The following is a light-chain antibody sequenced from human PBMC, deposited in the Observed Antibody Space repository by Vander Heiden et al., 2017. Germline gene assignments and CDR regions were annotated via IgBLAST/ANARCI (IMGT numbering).Light chain of an antibody. Sequence: DIQMTQSPSSLSASVGDRVTITCRASQDISNWLAWYQQKPGEAPKLLIYLTSSIQSGVPSRFRGGGSGTHFTLTINSLHPDDFATYYCQQASSFPRTFGAGTKVEIK. CDR2: LTS. J-gene: IGKJ4*01. V-gene: IGKV1D-12*01. CDR3: QQASSFPRT. CDR1: QDISNW.